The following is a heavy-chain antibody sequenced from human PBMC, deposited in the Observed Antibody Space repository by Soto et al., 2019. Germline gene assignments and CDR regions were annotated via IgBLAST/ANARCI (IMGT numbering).Heavy chain of an antibody. CDR3: ARCFSGTFDY. D-gene: IGHD6-25*01. CDR2: IYYTGST. J-gene: IGHJ4*02. CDR1: GGSISSGGYY. Sequence: QVQLQESGPGLVKPSQTLSLTCTVSGGSISSGGYYWSWIRQHPGKGLESIGYIYYTGSTYYNPSLKSRIPMSVDTSKNPFSLKLSSVTAAGTAVYYCARCFSGTFDYWGQGTLVTVSS. V-gene: IGHV4-31*03.